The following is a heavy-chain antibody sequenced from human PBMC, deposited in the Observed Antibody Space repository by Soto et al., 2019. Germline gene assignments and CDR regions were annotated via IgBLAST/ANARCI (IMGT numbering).Heavy chain of an antibody. CDR3: ARDHHYDFWSGPPHYGMDV. D-gene: IGHD3-3*01. CDR2: IYYSGSA. Sequence: SETLSLTCTVSGGSITSGTYYWSWIRQHPGKGLEWIGEIYYSGSANYNPSLKSRVTISVDKSKNQFSLKLSSVTAADTAVYYCARDHHYDFWSGPPHYGMDVWGQGTTVTVSS. J-gene: IGHJ6*02. CDR1: GGSITSGTYY. V-gene: IGHV4-39*07.